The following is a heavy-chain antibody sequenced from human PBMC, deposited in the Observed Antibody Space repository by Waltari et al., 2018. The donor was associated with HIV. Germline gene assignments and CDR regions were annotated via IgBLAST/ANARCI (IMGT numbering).Heavy chain of an antibody. V-gene: IGHV3-7*01. J-gene: IGHJ4*02. Sequence: EVQLVESGGGLVQPGGSLRLSCAASGFTFSSYWMSWVRQAPGKGLEWVANIKQDGSEKYYVDSVKGRFTIYRDNTKNSLYLQMNSLRAEDTAVYYCASQYCGGDCYLGYWGQGTLVTVSS. CDR3: ASQYCGGDCYLGY. CDR1: GFTFSSYW. CDR2: IKQDGSEK. D-gene: IGHD2-21*02.